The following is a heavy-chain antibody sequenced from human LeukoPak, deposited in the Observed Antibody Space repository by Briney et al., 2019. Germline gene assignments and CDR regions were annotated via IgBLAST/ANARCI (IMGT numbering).Heavy chain of an antibody. D-gene: IGHD3-10*01. V-gene: IGHV1-69*06. CDR3: ARRSKLSGYYYYYMDV. J-gene: IGHJ6*03. Sequence: SVKVSCKASGGTFSNYAISWVRQAPGQGLEWMGGIIPIFGTANYAQKFRGRVTITADKSTRTAYMELSSLRSEDTAVYYCARRSKLSGYYYYYMDVWGKGTTVTVSS. CDR2: IIPIFGTA. CDR1: GGTFSNYA.